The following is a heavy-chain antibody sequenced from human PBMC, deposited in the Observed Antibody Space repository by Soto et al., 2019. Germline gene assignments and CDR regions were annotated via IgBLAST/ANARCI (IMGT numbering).Heavy chain of an antibody. CDR2: ISYDGSNK. Sequence: GGSLRLSCAASGFTFSSYGMHWVRQAPGKGLEWVAVISYDGSNKYYADSVKGRFTISRDNSKNTLYLQMNSLRAEDTAVYYCAKFSGYDSSVYPLPYFDYWAQGTLVTVSS. CDR3: AKFSGYDSSVYPLPYFDY. CDR1: GFTFSSYG. V-gene: IGHV3-30*18. D-gene: IGHD3-22*01. J-gene: IGHJ4*02.